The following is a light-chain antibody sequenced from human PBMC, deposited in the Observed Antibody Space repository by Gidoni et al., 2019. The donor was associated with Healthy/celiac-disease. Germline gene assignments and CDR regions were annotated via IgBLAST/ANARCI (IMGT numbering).Light chain of an antibody. J-gene: IGLJ1*01. V-gene: IGLV3-19*01. CDR1: SLRSYY. Sequence: SSELTQDPAVSVALGQTVRITCQGDSLRSYYASWYQQKPGQAPVLVIYGKNNRPSGIPDRFSGSSSGNTASLTITGAQAGDEADYYCNSRDSSGNHREVFGTGTKVTVL. CDR3: NSRDSSGNHREV. CDR2: GKN.